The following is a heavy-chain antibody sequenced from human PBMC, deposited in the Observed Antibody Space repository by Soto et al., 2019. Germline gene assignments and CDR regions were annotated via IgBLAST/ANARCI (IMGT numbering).Heavy chain of an antibody. CDR2: ISAYNGNT. Sequence: KKSEASVKVSCKASGYTFTSYGISWVRQAPGQGLERMGCISAYNGNTNYAQKIQGRVTMTTDATTSIAYMELSSLTFEETAAYYCAREGRGFLEWLLLEGWFDAWGQGTLVTVSS. CDR3: AREGRGFLEWLLLEGWFDA. J-gene: IGHJ5*02. D-gene: IGHD3-3*01. V-gene: IGHV1-18*01. CDR1: GYTFTSYG.